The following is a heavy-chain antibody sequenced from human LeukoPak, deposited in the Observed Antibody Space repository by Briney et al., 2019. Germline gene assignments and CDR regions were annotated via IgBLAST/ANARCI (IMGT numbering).Heavy chain of an antibody. CDR3: ASNWAYDYVVQSY. J-gene: IGHJ4*02. Sequence: PGGSLRLSCAASGFPFSSYSMTWVRQAPGKGLEWVANIKPDGTTKFYVDSVKGRFTISRDNALNSLYLQMNSLRAEDTAVYYCASNWAYDYVVQSYWGQGTLVTVSS. V-gene: IGHV3-7*03. CDR2: IKPDGTTK. CDR1: GFPFSSYS. D-gene: IGHD3-16*01.